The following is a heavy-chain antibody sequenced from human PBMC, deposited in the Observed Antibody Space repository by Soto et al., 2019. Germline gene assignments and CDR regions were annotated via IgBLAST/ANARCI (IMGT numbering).Heavy chain of an antibody. J-gene: IGHJ5*02. CDR2: MNPNTGNI. CDR3: TKGGYGSGSYP. Sequence: QVQLVQSGAEVKKPGASVKVSCKASGYTFTSYDVNWVRQATGQGPEWMGWMNPNTGNIGYAQKFQGRVTMTSNTSISTAYMELSSLRSEDTAVYYCTKGGYGSGSYPWGQGTLVTVSS. V-gene: IGHV1-8*02. CDR1: GYTFTSYD. D-gene: IGHD3-10*01.